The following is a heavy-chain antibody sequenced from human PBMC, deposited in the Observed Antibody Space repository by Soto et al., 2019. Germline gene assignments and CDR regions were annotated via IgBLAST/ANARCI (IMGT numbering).Heavy chain of an antibody. CDR3: ARDRTTADNYYYYYYGMDV. CDR2: IKQDGSEK. J-gene: IGHJ6*02. D-gene: IGHD5-18*01. V-gene: IGHV3-7*01. Sequence: GGSLRLSCAASGFTFSSYWMSWVRQAPGKGLEWVANIKQDGSEKYYVDSVKGRFTISRDNAKNSLYLQMNSLRAEDTAVYYCARDRTTADNYYYYYYGMDVWGQGTTVTSP. CDR1: GFTFSSYW.